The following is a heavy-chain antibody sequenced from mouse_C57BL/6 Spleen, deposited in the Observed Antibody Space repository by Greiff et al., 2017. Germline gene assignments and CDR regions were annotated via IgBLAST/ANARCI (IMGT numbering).Heavy chain of an antibody. V-gene: IGHV5-16*01. CDR1: GFTFSDYY. CDR2: INYDGSST. D-gene: IGHD1-3*01. CDR3: ARGELIDY. Sequence: EVKVVESEGGLVQPGSSMKLSCTASGFTFSDYYMAWVRQVTEKGLEWVANINYDGSSTYYLDSLKSRFIISRDNAKTLLYLQMSSLKSEDTATYYCARGELIDYWGPGTTLTVSS. J-gene: IGHJ2*01.